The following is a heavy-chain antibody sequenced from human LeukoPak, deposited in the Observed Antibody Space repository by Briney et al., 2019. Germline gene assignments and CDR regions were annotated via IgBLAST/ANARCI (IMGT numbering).Heavy chain of an antibody. V-gene: IGHV1-2*02. CDR2: INPNSGGT. D-gene: IGHD2-2*01. CDR1: GYTFTDYY. Sequence: ASVKVSCKASGYTFTDYYLQWVRQAPGQGLEWMGWINPNSGGTNSAQKFQGRVTMTRDTSVSTAYMELSRLRSDDTAVYYCARDHCTSSGCYEYYYYGMDVWGQGTTVTVSS. J-gene: IGHJ6*02. CDR3: ARDHCTSSGCYEYYYYGMDV.